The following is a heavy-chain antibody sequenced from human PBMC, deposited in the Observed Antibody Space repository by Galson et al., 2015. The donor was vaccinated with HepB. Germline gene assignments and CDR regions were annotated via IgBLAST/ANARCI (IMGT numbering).Heavy chain of an antibody. J-gene: IGHJ4*02. V-gene: IGHV1-18*04. D-gene: IGHD6-13*01. CDR1: GFTFTSYG. Sequence: SVKVSCKASGFTFTSYGFIWVRQAPGQGLEWMGWISANNGNTRSAQSLQGRVTMTTDISTSTAYMELRSLTSDDTAVYYCVRKGHQLAPNYWGQGTLVTGSS. CDR2: ISANNGNT. CDR3: VRKGHQLAPNY.